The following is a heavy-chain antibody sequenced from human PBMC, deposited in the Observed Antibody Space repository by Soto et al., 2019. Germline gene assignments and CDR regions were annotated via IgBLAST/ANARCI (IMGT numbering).Heavy chain of an antibody. CDR1: GYTFTSYG. CDR2: ISAGNGNT. CDR3: ARGRGLVLNY. Sequence: GASVKVSCKASGYTFTSYGIRWVRQATGQRLEWMGWISAGNGNTNYAQKLQGRVTITTDTSASTAYMELSSLRSEDTAVYYCARGRGLVLNYWGQGTLVTVSS. V-gene: IGHV1-18*01. D-gene: IGHD6-19*01. J-gene: IGHJ4*02.